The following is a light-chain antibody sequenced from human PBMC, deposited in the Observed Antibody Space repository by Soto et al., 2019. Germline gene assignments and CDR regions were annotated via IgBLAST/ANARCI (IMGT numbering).Light chain of an antibody. Sequence: QSVLTQPPSVSGAPGQRVSISCTGSTSNIGAGYHVHWYQQFPGTAPKLLMYDNTNRPSGVPDRFSGSKSGTSASLAITGLQAEDEADYYCQSYDSILSSYVFGTGTKLTVL. CDR2: DNT. CDR3: QSYDSILSSYV. V-gene: IGLV1-40*01. CDR1: TSNIGAGYH. J-gene: IGLJ1*01.